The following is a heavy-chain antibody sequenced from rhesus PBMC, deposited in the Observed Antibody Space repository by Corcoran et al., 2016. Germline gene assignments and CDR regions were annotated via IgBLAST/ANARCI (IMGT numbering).Heavy chain of an antibody. CDR2: ISGGSGST. Sequence: QVQLQESGPGLVKPSEPLPLTCVVSGASISSYYWSWIRQSPGKGLEWIGYISGGSGSTNYNPSLKSRVTISKDTSKNQFSLKVTSVTAADTAVYYCSRGGNYFDSWGQGVLVTVSS. CDR1: GASISSYY. J-gene: IGHJ4*01. V-gene: IGHV4-165*01. CDR3: SRGGNYFDS.